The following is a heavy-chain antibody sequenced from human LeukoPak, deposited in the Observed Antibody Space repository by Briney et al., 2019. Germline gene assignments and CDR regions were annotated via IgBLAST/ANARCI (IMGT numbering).Heavy chain of an antibody. CDR1: GGSISRYY. Sequence: SETLSLTCTVSGGSISRYYWSWIRQPPGKGLEWIGYIYYSGSTNYNPSLKSRGTIPEDPSKAQFSLKLSSVTAADTAVYYCARQRVWTLVSYFDYWGQGTLVTVSS. CDR3: ARQRVWTLVSYFDY. V-gene: IGHV4-59*08. D-gene: IGHD6-13*01. CDR2: IYYSGST. J-gene: IGHJ4*02.